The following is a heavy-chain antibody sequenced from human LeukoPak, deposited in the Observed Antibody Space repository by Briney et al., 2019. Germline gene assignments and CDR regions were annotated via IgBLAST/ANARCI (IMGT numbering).Heavy chain of an antibody. CDR2: INSDGCNT. Sequence: GGSLRLSCVASGFPFSTYWMHWVRQAPGKGLIWVSHINSDGCNTRYVDSVKGRFTISRDNAKNTLYLQMNSMRAEDTGVYYCARKTVPDYWGQGTLVTVSS. V-gene: IGHV3-74*01. J-gene: IGHJ4*02. CDR1: GFPFSTYW. CDR3: ARKTVPDY. D-gene: IGHD1-1*01.